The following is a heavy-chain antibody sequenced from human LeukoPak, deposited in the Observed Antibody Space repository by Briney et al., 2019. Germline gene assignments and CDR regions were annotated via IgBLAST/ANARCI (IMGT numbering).Heavy chain of an antibody. V-gene: IGHV4-59*01. Sequence: PSETLSLTCTVAGDSISSYYWSWIRQPPGKGLEWIGYIYCSGSTNYNPSLTSRVTISVDTSKNQFSLKLSSVTAADTAVYYCARDSYGSGYSFDYWGQGTLVTVSS. CDR1: GDSISSYY. D-gene: IGHD3-10*01. J-gene: IGHJ4*02. CDR3: ARDSYGSGYSFDY. CDR2: IYCSGST.